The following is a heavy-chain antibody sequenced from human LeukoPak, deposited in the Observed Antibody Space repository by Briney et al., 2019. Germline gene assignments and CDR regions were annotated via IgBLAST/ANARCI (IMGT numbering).Heavy chain of an antibody. CDR3: ARGSRGKNIVVVPAARVYFDY. V-gene: IGHV4-34*01. Sequence: SETLSLTCAVYGGSFSGYYWSWIRQPPGKGLEWIGEINHSGSTNYNPSLKSRVTISVDTSKNQFSLKLSSVTAADTAVYYCARGSRGKNIVVVPAARVYFDYWGQVTLVTVSS. CDR1: GGSFSGYY. J-gene: IGHJ4*02. CDR2: INHSGST. D-gene: IGHD2-2*01.